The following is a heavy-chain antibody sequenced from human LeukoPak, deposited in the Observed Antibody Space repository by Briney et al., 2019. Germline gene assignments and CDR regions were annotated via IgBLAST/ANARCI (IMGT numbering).Heavy chain of an antibody. CDR1: GYTFTGYY. V-gene: IGHV1-2*06. CDR3: AREWELRFAFDI. Sequence: GASVKVSYKASGYTFTGYYMHWVRQAPGQGLEWMGRINPNSGGTNYAQKFQGRVTMTRDTSISTAYMELSRLRSDDTAVYYCAREWELRFAFDIWGQGTVVTVSS. CDR2: INPNSGGT. D-gene: IGHD1-26*01. J-gene: IGHJ3*02.